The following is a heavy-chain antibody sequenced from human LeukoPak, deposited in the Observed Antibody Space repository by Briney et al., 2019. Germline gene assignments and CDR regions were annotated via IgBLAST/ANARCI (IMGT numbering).Heavy chain of an antibody. Sequence: SETLSLTCTVSGGSISSGSYYWSWIRQPAGKGLEWIGRIYTSGSTNYNPSLKSRVTISVDTSKNQLSLKLSSVTAADTAVYYCARTWIVVVMGAFDIWGQGTMVTVSS. J-gene: IGHJ3*02. CDR1: GGSISSGSYY. D-gene: IGHD3-22*01. CDR2: IYTSGST. CDR3: ARTWIVVVMGAFDI. V-gene: IGHV4-61*02.